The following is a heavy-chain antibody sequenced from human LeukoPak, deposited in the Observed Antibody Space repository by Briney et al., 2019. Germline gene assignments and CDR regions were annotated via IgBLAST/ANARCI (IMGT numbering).Heavy chain of an antibody. CDR3: ARRYCGGDCHSGWFDP. Sequence: GESLKISCKGSGYSFTSYWIGWVRQMPGKGLEWMGIIYPGDSDTRYSPSFQGQVTISADKSISTAYLQWSSLKASDTAMYYCARRYCGGDCHSGWFDPWGQGTLVTVSS. V-gene: IGHV5-51*01. CDR2: IYPGDSDT. CDR1: GYSFTSYW. J-gene: IGHJ5*02. D-gene: IGHD2-21*02.